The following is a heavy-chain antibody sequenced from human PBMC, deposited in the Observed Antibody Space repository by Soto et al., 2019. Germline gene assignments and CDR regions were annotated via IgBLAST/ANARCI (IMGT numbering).Heavy chain of an antibody. V-gene: IGHV3-30-3*01. J-gene: IGHJ6*02. CDR1: GFTFSSYA. CDR2: ISYDGSNK. Sequence: PGGSLRLSCAASGFTFSSYAMHWVRQAPGKGLEWVAVISYDGSNKYYADSVKGRFTISRDNSKNTLYLQMNSLRAEDTAVYYCARQKGIAAAGTRPTYGMDVWGQGTTVTVSS. CDR3: ARQKGIAAAGTRPTYGMDV. D-gene: IGHD6-13*01.